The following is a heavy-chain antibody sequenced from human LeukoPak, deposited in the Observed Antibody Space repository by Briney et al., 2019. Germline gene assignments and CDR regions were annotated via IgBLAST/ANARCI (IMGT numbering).Heavy chain of an antibody. V-gene: IGHV3-48*03. CDR1: GFTFSSYE. J-gene: IGHJ6*02. CDR3: ARPADHYYYGMDV. CDR2: ISSSGSTI. Sequence: GGSLRLSCAASGFTFSSYEMNWVRQAQGKGLEWVSYISSSGSTIYYADSVKGRFTISRDNAKNSLSLQMNSLRAEDTAVYYCARPADHYYYGMDVWGQGTTVTVSS.